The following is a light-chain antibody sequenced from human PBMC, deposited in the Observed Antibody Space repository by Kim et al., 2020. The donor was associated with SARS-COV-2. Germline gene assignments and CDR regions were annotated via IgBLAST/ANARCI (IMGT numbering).Light chain of an antibody. CDR1: QSLVYSHVTIY. CDR2: KVS. V-gene: IGKV2-30*01. CDR3: MQGTHWPFT. Sequence: PVSISCWSRQSLVYSHVTIYLPWFPQRPCQSPRGLIYKVSDRDSGVPDRFSGSGSGADFPLQISRVEAEDVGVYYCMQGTHWPFTFGPGTQVDIK. J-gene: IGKJ3*01.